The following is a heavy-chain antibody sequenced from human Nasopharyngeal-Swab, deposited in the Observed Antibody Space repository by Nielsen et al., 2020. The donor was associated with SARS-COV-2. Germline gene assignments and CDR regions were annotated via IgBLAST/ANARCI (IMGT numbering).Heavy chain of an antibody. Sequence: GGSLRLSCAASGFTFSDYYMSWIRQAPGKGLEWVSYISSSSSYTNYADSVKGRFTISRDNAKNSLYLQMNSPRAEDTAVYYCARGGYYYDSSAWDYWGQGTLVTVSS. CDR2: ISSSSSYT. CDR3: ARGGYYYDSSAWDY. CDR1: GFTFSDYY. J-gene: IGHJ4*02. V-gene: IGHV3-11*05. D-gene: IGHD3-22*01.